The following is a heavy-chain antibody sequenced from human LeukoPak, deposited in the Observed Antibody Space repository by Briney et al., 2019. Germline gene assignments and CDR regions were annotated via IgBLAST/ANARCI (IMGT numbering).Heavy chain of an antibody. J-gene: IGHJ4*02. V-gene: IGHV4-59*02. CDR1: GGSVSDYY. CDR3: ASRKLGNDY. CDR2: IYHTGST. D-gene: IGHD7-27*01. Sequence: SSETLSLTCTISGGSVSDYYWSWIRQSPGKGLEWIGYIYHTGSTSYSPSLKSRVTISANTSQNQFSLKLSSVTAADTAVYYCASRKLGNDYWGQGTLVTVSS.